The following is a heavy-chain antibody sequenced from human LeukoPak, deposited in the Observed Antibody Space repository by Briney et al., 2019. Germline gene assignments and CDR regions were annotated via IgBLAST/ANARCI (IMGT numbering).Heavy chain of an antibody. CDR3: ATGYCGGTSCRRDY. D-gene: IGHD2-2*01. CDR1: GFTFSSYG. CDR2: FRGSDNLI. V-gene: IGHV3-48*01. J-gene: IGHJ4*02. Sequence: GGSLRLSCAASGFTFSSYGMHWVRQAPGKGLEWVSYFRGSDNLIHYADSVKGRFTISRDNAKNSLYLQMNSLSADDTAIYYCATGYCGGTSCRRDYWGQGTLVTVSS.